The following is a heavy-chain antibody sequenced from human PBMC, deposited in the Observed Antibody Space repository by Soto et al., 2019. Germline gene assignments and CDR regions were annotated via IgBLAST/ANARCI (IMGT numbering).Heavy chain of an antibody. J-gene: IGHJ4*02. CDR1: GYTFTDYF. V-gene: IGHV1-46*01. D-gene: IGHD2-21*02. CDR3: ARELYSCGGDCPDYMDY. CDR2: ISLYHHST. Sequence: QAQLVQSGAEVKKPGASVRLSCKTSGYTFTDYFIHWVRQAPGQGLEWMGIISLYHHSTSYAQKFQGRLTVTNDTSTTTVYMELSSLTSEDTAVYWCARELYSCGGDCPDYMDYWGQGTLVTVSS.